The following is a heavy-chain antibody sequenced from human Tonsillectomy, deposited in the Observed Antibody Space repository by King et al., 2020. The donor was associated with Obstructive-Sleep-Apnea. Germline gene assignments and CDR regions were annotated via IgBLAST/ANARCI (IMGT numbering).Heavy chain of an antibody. Sequence: QLQLQESGPGLVKPSQTLSLTCTVSGDSISRRSNYWGWIRQPPGKGLEWIGSIYYSGSTYYNPSLKSRVTISVDTSKNQFSLKLSSVTAADSAVYYCARTGRDYDFWSGSEYHFDYWGQGTLVTVSS. J-gene: IGHJ4*02. CDR1: GDSISRRSNY. D-gene: IGHD3-3*01. CDR2: IYYSGST. CDR3: ARTGRDYDFWSGSEYHFDY. V-gene: IGHV4-39*07.